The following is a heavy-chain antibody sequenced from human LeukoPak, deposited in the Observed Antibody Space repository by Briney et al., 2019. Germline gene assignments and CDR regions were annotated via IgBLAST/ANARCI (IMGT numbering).Heavy chain of an antibody. V-gene: IGHV3-23*01. CDR3: AQGGYFAFDF. Sequence: GGSLRLSCVPSGFTFSTYDMQWVRQAPGKGLEWVSGINRSGRTYYTDPVKGRFTISRDNSKSTLYLEMNSLRAEDTVVYYCAQGGYFAFDFWGQGTMVTVSS. CDR2: INRSGRT. J-gene: IGHJ3*01. D-gene: IGHD2-2*03. CDR1: GFTFSTYD.